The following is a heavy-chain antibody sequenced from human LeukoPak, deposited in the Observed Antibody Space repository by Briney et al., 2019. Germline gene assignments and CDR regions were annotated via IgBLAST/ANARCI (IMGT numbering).Heavy chain of an antibody. CDR2: IYYSGST. J-gene: IGHJ3*02. D-gene: IGHD1-26*01. CDR3: ARVSYSDAFDI. CDR1: GGSISSNY. Sequence: PSETLSLTCTVSGGSISSNYWSWIRQPPGKGLEWIGYIYYSGSTDYNPSLKSRVTMSVDTSKNQFSLKLSSVTAADTAVYYCARVSYSDAFDIWGQGTMVTVSS. V-gene: IGHV4-59*12.